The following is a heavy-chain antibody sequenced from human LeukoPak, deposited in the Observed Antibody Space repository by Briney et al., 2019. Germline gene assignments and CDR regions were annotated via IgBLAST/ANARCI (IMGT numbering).Heavy chain of an antibody. V-gene: IGHV4-59*01. CDR2: IYYSGST. CDR1: GGSISSYY. D-gene: IGHD2-21*02. CDR3: ASGYCGGACQLGGVDM. J-gene: IGHJ3*02. Sequence: SETLSLTCTVSGGSISSYYWSWIRQPPGKGLEWIGYIYYSGSTNYNPSLKSRVTISLDTSGNQFSLKLSSVTAADTAVYYCASGYCGGACQLGGVDMWGQGTMVTVSS.